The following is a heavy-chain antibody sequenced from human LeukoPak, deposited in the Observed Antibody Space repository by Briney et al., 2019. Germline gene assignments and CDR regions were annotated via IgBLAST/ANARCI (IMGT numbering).Heavy chain of an antibody. CDR3: ARVGSIAVAGYIDY. CDR1: GFTFGDYG. CDR2: INWNGGST. Sequence: PGGSLRLSCAASGFTFGDYGMSWVRQAPGKGLEWVSGINWNGGSTGYADSVKGRFTISRDNAKNSLYLQMNSLRAEDTALYYCARVGSIAVAGYIDYWGQGTLVTVSS. V-gene: IGHV3-20*04. D-gene: IGHD6-19*01. J-gene: IGHJ4*02.